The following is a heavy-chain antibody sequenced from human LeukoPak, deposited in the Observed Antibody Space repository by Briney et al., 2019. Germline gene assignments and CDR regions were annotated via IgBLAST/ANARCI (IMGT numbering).Heavy chain of an antibody. Sequence: GGSLRLSCAASGFTFSSYAMSWVRQAPGKGLEWVSAISGSGGSTYYADSVKGRFTISRDNSKNTLYLQMNSLRAEDTAVYYCARESAVAASYCGGDCPDAFDIWGQGTMVTVSS. CDR1: GFTFSSYA. J-gene: IGHJ3*02. CDR3: ARESAVAASYCGGDCPDAFDI. V-gene: IGHV3-23*01. D-gene: IGHD2-21*02. CDR2: ISGSGGST.